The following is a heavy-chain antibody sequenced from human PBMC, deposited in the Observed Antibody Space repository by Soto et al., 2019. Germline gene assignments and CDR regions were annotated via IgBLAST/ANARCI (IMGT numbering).Heavy chain of an antibody. D-gene: IGHD5-12*01. J-gene: IGHJ3*02. CDR3: ARVPPGGYSGYDSAFDI. V-gene: IGHV3-7*03. Sequence: GGSLRLSCAASGFTFSSYWMSWVRQAPGKGLEWVANIKQDGSEKYYVDSVKGRFTISRDNAKNSLYLQMNSLRAEDTALYYCARVPPGGYSGYDSAFDIWGQGTMVTVSS. CDR1: GFTFSSYW. CDR2: IKQDGSEK.